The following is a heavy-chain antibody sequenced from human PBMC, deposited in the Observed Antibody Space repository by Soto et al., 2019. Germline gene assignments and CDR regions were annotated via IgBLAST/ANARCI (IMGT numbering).Heavy chain of an antibody. CDR3: ATDPGGGGY. V-gene: IGHV3-53*01. Sequence: EVQLVESGGGLIQPGGSLRLSCAVSGFTVSNNYMSWVRQAPGKGLEGVSVIYSGGYTAYGDSVKGRFTISRDNSKNTLFFQVNTLGAGDPAVFYGATDPGGGGYWGQGTLVTVSS. J-gene: IGHJ4*02. D-gene: IGHD3-10*01. CDR1: GFTVSNNY. CDR2: IYSGGYT.